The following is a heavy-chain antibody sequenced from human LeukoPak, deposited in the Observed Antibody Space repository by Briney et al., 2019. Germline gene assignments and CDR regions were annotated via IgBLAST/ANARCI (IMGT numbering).Heavy chain of an antibody. V-gene: IGHV4-34*01. Sequence: SETLSLTCAVYGGSISGYYWSWIRQPPGKGLAWIGEINHSGSTNYNPSLKNRNTISVDTSKNQFSLKLSSLTAADTAVYYCASSDDSKYYYYYMHVWGKGTTVTISS. CDR1: GGSISGYY. CDR3: ASSDDSKYYYYYMHV. CDR2: INHSGST. D-gene: IGHD3-22*01. J-gene: IGHJ6*03.